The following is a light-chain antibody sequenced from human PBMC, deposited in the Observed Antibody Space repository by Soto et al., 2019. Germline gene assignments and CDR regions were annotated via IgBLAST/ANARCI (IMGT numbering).Light chain of an antibody. V-gene: IGLV1-40*01. CDR1: SSNIGAAYD. CDR3: QSYDSSLSAYV. CDR2: ANT. J-gene: IGLJ1*01. Sequence: QSVLTQPPSVSGAPGQRVTISCTGSSSNIGAAYDVPWYQQLPGTAPKLLIYANTNRPSGVPGRFSGSKSGTSASLPITGLQAEDEADYYCQSYDSSLSAYVFGTGTKVTVL.